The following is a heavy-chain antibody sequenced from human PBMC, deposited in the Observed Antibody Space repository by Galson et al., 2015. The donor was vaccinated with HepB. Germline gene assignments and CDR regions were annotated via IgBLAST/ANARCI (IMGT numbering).Heavy chain of an antibody. CDR1: GFTFSSYA. V-gene: IGHV3-30-3*01. CDR3: ARGHSYDSSGFDP. D-gene: IGHD3-22*01. CDR2: ISYDGSNK. J-gene: IGHJ5*02. Sequence: SLRLSCAASGFTFSSYAMHWVRQAPGKGLEWVAVISYDGSNKYYADSVKGRFTISRDNSKNTLYLQMNSPRAEDTAVYYCARGHSYDSSGFDPWGQGTLVTVSS.